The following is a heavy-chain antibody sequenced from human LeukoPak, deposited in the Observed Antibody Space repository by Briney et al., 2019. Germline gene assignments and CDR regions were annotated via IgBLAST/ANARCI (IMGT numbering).Heavy chain of an antibody. J-gene: IGHJ4*02. CDR1: GFTFTSST. D-gene: IGHD3-10*01. V-gene: IGHV1-58*02. CDR3: AGTPWFGELTLDY. CDR2: IVVGSGNT. Sequence: SVKVSCKASGFTFTSSTIQWVRQARGQRLEWIGWIVVGSGNTNYAQKFQERVIITRDMSTTTVYMELSSLRSEDTAVYYCAGTPWFGELTLDYWGQGTLVTVSS.